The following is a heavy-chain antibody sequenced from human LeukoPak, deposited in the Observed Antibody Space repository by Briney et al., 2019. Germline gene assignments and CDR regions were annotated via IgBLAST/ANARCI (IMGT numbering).Heavy chain of an antibody. CDR2: INHSGST. V-gene: IGHV4-34*01. Sequence: SETLSLTCAVYGGSFSGYYWSWIRQPPGKGLEWIGEINHSGSTNYNPSLKSRVTISVDTSKNQFSLKLSSVTAADTAVYYCARLDSGYDSGYFDYWGQGTLVTVSS. CDR3: ARLDSGYDSGYFDY. D-gene: IGHD5-12*01. J-gene: IGHJ4*02. CDR1: GGSFSGYY.